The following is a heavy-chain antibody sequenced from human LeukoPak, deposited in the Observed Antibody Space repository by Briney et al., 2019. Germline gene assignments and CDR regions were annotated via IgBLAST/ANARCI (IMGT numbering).Heavy chain of an antibody. CDR1: GFTFDDYA. Sequence: GGSPRLSCAAFGFTFDDYAMHWVRQAPGRGLEWVSGISWNSGSIGYADSVKGRFTISRDNAKNSLYLQMNSLRAEDTALYYCAKGSYGSGSYYNYYFDYWGQGTLVTVSS. J-gene: IGHJ4*02. CDR2: ISWNSGSI. D-gene: IGHD3-10*01. CDR3: AKGSYGSGSYYNYYFDY. V-gene: IGHV3-9*01.